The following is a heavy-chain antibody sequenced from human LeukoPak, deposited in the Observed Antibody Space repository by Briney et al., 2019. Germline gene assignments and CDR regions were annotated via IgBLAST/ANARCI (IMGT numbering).Heavy chain of an antibody. V-gene: IGHV3-23*01. CDR2: ISGSGGST. D-gene: IGHD6-19*01. CDR1: GFTFSNHA. Sequence: PGGSLRLSCAASGFTFSNHAMSWVRQTPGKGLEWVSGISGSGGSTYYADSVKGRFTISRDNSKNTLYLQMNSLRAEDTAVYYCAKVSWSSVLDDDNWGQGSLVTVSS. CDR3: AKVSWSSVLDDDN. J-gene: IGHJ4*02.